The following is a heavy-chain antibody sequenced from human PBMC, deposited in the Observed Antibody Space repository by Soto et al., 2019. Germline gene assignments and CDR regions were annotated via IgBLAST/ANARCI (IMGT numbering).Heavy chain of an antibody. J-gene: IGHJ6*02. V-gene: IGHV4-4*07. Sequence: PSETLSLTCTVSGGSISSYYWSWIRQPAGKGLEWIGRIYTSGSTNYNPSLKSRVTMSVDTSKNQFSLKLSSVTAADTAVYYCARDLWQLVRGLPHYYYGMDVWGQGTTVTAP. D-gene: IGHD6-13*01. CDR3: ARDLWQLVRGLPHYYYGMDV. CDR2: IYTSGST. CDR1: GGSISSYY.